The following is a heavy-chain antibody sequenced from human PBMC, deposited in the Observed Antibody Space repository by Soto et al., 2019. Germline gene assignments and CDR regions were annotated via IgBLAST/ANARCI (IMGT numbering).Heavy chain of an antibody. J-gene: IGHJ6*02. CDR3: ARPAFGAGPAGMWGGMDV. Sequence: EVQLVQSGAEVKKPGESLRISCKISGYSFTNYWITWVRQMPGKGLEWMGRIDPSDSYTIYSPSFQGHVTFSADKSISTAYVQWSSLKASDTAMYYCARPAFGAGPAGMWGGMDVWGQGTTVTVSS. CDR1: GYSFTNYW. V-gene: IGHV5-10-1*01. CDR2: IDPSDSYT. D-gene: IGHD2-2*01.